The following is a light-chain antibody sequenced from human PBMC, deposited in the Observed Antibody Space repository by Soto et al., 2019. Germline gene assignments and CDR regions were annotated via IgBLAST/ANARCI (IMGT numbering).Light chain of an antibody. V-gene: IGKV3-11*01. CDR3: QHRAGWPPALT. CDR1: QSVSNY. CDR2: DAS. Sequence: EIVLTQSPATLSLSPGERATLSCRASQSVSNYLAWYQQKPGQAPRLLIYDASNRATGIPARFSGSGSGTDLTLTISRLEPEDFAVYFCQHRAGWPPALTFGGGTQVEIK. J-gene: IGKJ4*01.